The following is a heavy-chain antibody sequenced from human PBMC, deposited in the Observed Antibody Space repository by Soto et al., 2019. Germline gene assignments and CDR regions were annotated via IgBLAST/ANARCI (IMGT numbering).Heavy chain of an antibody. J-gene: IGHJ4*02. V-gene: IGHV3-23*01. CDR2: ISGNGGDYT. Sequence: GGSVRLSFAASEFVFSTDAMSWVRQAPRKGLEWVSAISGNGGDYTYYADSVKGRFTISRDNSKNTLYLQMNSLRAEDTAVYYCVPLCRYCSTTTPSRGQGTLVTVSS. CDR1: EFVFSTDA. D-gene: IGHD2-2*01. CDR3: VPLCRYCSTTTPS.